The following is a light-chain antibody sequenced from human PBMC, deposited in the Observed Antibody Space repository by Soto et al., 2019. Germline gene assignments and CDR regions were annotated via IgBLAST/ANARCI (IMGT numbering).Light chain of an antibody. CDR2: KAS. CDR1: QSISTW. Sequence: DIQMTQSPSTLSASVGDRVTITCRASQSISTWLAWYQQKPGKAPKLLIYKASSLESGVPSRFSGSGSGTEFTLTISSLQPDDSATHYCQQYINRWTFGQGTKVDIK. CDR3: QQYINRWT. J-gene: IGKJ1*01. V-gene: IGKV1-5*03.